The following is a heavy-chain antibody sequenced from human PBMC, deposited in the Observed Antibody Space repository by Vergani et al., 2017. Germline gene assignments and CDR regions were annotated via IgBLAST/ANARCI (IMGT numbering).Heavy chain of an antibody. CDR3: ARLYGRDSSGSKYFDY. D-gene: IGHD3-22*01. V-gene: IGHV5-51*01. J-gene: IGHJ4*02. CDR2: IHPADSDT. CDR1: GYSFTHYW. Sequence: EVQLVQSGAEVKKPGESLKISCQISGYSFTHYWIGWVRQMPGKGLEWMGIIHPADSDTRYSPSFQRQVTISVDKSISTAYLQRSSLRASDSAMYYCARLYGRDSSGSKYFDYWGQGTLVTVSS.